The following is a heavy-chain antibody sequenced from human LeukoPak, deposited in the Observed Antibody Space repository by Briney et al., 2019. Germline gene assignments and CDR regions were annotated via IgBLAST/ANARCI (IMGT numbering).Heavy chain of an antibody. CDR1: GYTFTGYY. CDR3: ARDRYGSGSYFQD. Sequence: ASVKVSCKASGYTFTGYYMHWVRQAPGQGLEWMGWINPNSGGTNYAQKFQGRVTMTRDTSIGTAYMELSRLRSDDTAVYYCARDRYGSGSYFQDWGQGTLVTASS. J-gene: IGHJ1*01. CDR2: INPNSGGT. D-gene: IGHD3-10*01. V-gene: IGHV1-2*02.